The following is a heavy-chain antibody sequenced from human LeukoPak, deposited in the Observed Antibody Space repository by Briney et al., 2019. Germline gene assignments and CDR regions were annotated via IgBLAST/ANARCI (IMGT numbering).Heavy chain of an antibody. V-gene: IGHV1-2*06. CDR1: GCTFTGYY. Sequence: ASVKVSCKASGCTFTGYYMHWVRQAPGQELEWIGRINPNSGGTNYAQKFQGRVTMTRDTSISTAYMELSRLRSGDTAVYYCATSSAYYYDSSGYFHWGQGTLVTVSS. CDR2: INPNSGGT. D-gene: IGHD3-22*01. CDR3: ATSSAYYYDSSGYFH. J-gene: IGHJ4*02.